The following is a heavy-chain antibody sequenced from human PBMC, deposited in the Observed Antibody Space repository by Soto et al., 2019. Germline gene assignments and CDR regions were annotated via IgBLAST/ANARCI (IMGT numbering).Heavy chain of an antibody. CDR3: ATVGLQDSYHNHLEV. CDR2: ITHGGGT. Sequence: SETLSLTCAVYGGSFSDSYWTWIRQSPGKGLEWLGEITHGGGTKYNPSLNSRVVISVDASKNQFSLKLNSVTVADTAVYYCATVGLQDSYHNHLEVWGQGTPVTVSS. J-gene: IGHJ6*02. CDR1: GGSFSDSY. V-gene: IGHV4-34*01. D-gene: IGHD1-1*01.